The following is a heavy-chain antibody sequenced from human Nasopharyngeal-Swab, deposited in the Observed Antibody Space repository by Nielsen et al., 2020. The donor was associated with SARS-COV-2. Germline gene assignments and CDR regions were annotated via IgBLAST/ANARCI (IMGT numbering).Heavy chain of an antibody. CDR2: IKQDGSEK. V-gene: IGHV3-7*01. Sequence: ESLKISCAASGFTFSSYWMSWVRQAPGKGLEWVANIKQDGSEKYYVDSVKGRFTISRDNAKNSLYLQMNSLRDEDTAVYYCARGGRWDDSTEWDYYYYGMDVWGQGTTVTVSS. CDR3: ARGGRWDDSTEWDYYYYGMDV. J-gene: IGHJ6*02. D-gene: IGHD3-22*01. CDR1: GFTFSSYW.